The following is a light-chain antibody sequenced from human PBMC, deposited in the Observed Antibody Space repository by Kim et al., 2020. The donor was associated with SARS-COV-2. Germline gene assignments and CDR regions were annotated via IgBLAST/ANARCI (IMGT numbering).Light chain of an antibody. CDR2: GAP. V-gene: IGKV3-15*01. CDR1: QSMSSN. CDR3: QQYNNLPPDT. Sequence: EMVMTQSPATLSVSPGERATLSCRASQSMSSNLAWYQQKPGQAPRLLIYGAPTRATGIPARFSGSGSGTEFTLTINSLQSEDCADYYCQQYNNLPPDTFGRGKKLEI. J-gene: IGKJ2*01.